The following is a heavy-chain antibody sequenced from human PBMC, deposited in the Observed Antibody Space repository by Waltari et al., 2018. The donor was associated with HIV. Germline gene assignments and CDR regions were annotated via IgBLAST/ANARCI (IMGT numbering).Heavy chain of an antibody. Sequence: EVQLLESGGGLVQTGGALRLSCAASGFNFSSHAMSWVSTAPGKGVEWVSAISGSGGSTYYADSVKGRFTISRDNSKNTLYLQMNSLRAEDTAVYYCATMGYSSGSGDYWGQGTLVTVSS. V-gene: IGHV3-23*01. CDR1: GFNFSSHA. CDR3: ATMGYSSGSGDY. CDR2: ISGSGGST. D-gene: IGHD6-19*01. J-gene: IGHJ4*02.